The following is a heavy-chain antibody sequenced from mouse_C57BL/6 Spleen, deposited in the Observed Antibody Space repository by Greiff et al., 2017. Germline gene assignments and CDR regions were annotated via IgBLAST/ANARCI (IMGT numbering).Heavy chain of an antibody. CDR1: GFNIKDYY. J-gene: IGHJ4*01. CDR2: IDPEDGET. V-gene: IGHV14-2*01. CDR3: APYSNYGVYAMDY. Sequence: VQLKESGAELVKPGASVKLSCTASGFNIKDYYMHWVKQRTEQGLEWIGRIDPEDGETKYAPKFQGKATITADTSSNTAYLQLSSLTSEDTAVYYCAPYSNYGVYAMDYWGQGTSVTVSS. D-gene: IGHD2-5*01.